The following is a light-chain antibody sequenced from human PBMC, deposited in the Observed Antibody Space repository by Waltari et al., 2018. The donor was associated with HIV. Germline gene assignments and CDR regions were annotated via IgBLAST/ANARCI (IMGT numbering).Light chain of an antibody. CDR3: QQRSNWPGFT. Sequence: EIVLTQSPATLSLSPGERATLSCRASQSVSSYLAWYQQKPGQAPRLLIYDASNRATGISARFSGSVSGTDFTLTISSLVPEDFAVYYCQQRSNWPGFTFGQVTRLEIK. CDR2: DAS. V-gene: IGKV3-11*01. CDR1: QSVSSY. J-gene: IGKJ5*01.